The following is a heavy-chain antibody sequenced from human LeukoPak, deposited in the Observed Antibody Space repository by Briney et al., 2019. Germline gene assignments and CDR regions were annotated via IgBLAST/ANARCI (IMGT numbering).Heavy chain of an antibody. J-gene: IGHJ4*02. D-gene: IGHD6-13*01. CDR1: GGSISSSSYY. V-gene: IGHV4-39*01. Sequence: SETLSLTCTVSGGSISSSSYYWGWIRQPPGKGLEWIGSIYYSGSTYYNPSLKSRVTISVDTSKNQFSLKLSSVTAADTAVYYCARLPTLAYSSSWYGGFVDYWGQGTLVTVSS. CDR2: IYYSGST. CDR3: ARLPTLAYSSSWYGGFVDY.